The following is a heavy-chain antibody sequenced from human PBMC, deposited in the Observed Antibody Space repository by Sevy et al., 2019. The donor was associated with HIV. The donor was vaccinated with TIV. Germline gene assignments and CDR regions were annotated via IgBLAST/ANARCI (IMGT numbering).Heavy chain of an antibody. V-gene: IGHV3-33*08. CDR2: IWYDGTIK. Sequence: GGSLRLSCAASGFTFSSYVMNWVRQAPGKGLEWVALIWYDGTIKYYADSVKGRFTISRDNSKDTLFLQMNSLTPEDTAVDYCARGGGYCGGVCYSIDCWGQGALVTVSS. D-gene: IGHD2-21*02. CDR3: ARGGGYCGGVCYSIDC. J-gene: IGHJ4*02. CDR1: GFTFSSYV.